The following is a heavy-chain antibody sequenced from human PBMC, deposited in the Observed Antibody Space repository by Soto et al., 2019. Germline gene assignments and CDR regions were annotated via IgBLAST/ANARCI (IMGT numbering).Heavy chain of an antibody. D-gene: IGHD3-22*01. CDR1: GGSVISGSYY. Sequence: SETLSLTCSVSGGSVISGSYYLTCIRQPPWKGLEWIGYIYQSGTTNYNASLKSRVTISIDASKNQFFLKLNSVTAADTAVYYCARDSSGRHDYWGQGTLVTVSS. V-gene: IGHV4-61*01. J-gene: IGHJ4*02. CDR2: IYQSGTT. CDR3: ARDSSGRHDY.